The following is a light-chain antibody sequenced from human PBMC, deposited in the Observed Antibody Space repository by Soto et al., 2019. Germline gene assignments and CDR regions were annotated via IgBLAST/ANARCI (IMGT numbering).Light chain of an antibody. V-gene: IGLV2-8*01. CDR2: EVS. J-gene: IGLJ2*01. CDR1: SSDVGGYKY. CDR3: SSYAGSNNMI. Sequence: QSVLTQPPSASGSPGQSVTISCTGTSSDVGGYKYVSWYQQHPGKAPKVMMYEVSKRPSGVPDRFSGSKSGNTASLTVSGLQAEDEADYYCSSYAGSNNMIFGGGTKVTIL.